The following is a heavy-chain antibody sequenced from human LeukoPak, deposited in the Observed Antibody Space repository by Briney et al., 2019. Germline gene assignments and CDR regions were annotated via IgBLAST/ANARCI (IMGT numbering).Heavy chain of an antibody. V-gene: IGHV1-18*01. CDR2: ISAYNGNT. D-gene: IGHD2-2*01. CDR3: ASLCWGVPAANHDEGCYWFDP. CDR1: GYTFTSYG. J-gene: IGHJ5*02. Sequence: ASVKVSCKASGYTFTSYGISWVRQAPGQGVEGRGWISAYNGNTNYAQKLQGRVTMTPDTSTSPAYMELRSPRSDDTAVYYCASLCWGVPAANHDEGCYWFDPWGQGTLVTVSS.